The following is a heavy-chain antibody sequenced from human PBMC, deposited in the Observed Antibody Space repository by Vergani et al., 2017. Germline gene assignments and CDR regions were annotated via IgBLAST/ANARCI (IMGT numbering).Heavy chain of an antibody. CDR3: TAFGFQH. D-gene: IGHD3-16*01. CDR1: GFTFSNAW. V-gene: IGHV3-15*01. Sequence: EVQLVESGGGLVKPGGSLRLSCAASGFTFSNAWMGWVRQATGEGLEWVGSIKNKADGVTTDYAAPVKGRFTISRDDSITTLYLQMRGLKTEDTGVYYCTAFGFQHGGQGTLVTVSS. J-gene: IGHJ1*01. CDR2: IKNKADGVTT.